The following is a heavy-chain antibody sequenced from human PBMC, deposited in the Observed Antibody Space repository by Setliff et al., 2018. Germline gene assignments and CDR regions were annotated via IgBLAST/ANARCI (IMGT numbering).Heavy chain of an antibody. D-gene: IGHD5-12*01. CDR2: IYPSNSNI. CDR3: ARHRVGNSGYAIPILDF. Sequence: PGESLKISCKASGYSFTDYWIAWVRQMPGKGLEWMGIIYPSNSNIKYSPSFEAQITLSVDKSITTAYLQWSSLKASDTAIYYCARHRVGNSGYAIPILDFWGQGALVTV. V-gene: IGHV5-51*01. J-gene: IGHJ1*01. CDR1: GYSFTDYW.